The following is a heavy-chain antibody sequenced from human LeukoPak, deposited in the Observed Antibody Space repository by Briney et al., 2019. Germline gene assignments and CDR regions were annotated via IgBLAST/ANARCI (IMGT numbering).Heavy chain of an antibody. CDR2: INLSGGST. Sequence: ASVKVSCKASGYTFTSYYIHWVRQAPGQGLEWMGIINLSGGSTSYAQKFQGRVTMNRDMSTSTVYMELSSLRSEDTAVYFCARDYGDYNWFDPWGQGTLVTVSS. J-gene: IGHJ5*02. CDR1: GYTFTSYY. V-gene: IGHV1-46*01. D-gene: IGHD4-17*01. CDR3: ARDYGDYNWFDP.